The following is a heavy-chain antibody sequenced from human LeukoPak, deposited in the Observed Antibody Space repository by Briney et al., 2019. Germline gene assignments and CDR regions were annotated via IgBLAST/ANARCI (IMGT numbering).Heavy chain of an antibody. J-gene: IGHJ4*02. Sequence: ASVKVSCKVSGYTLTELSMHWVRQAPGKGLEWMGGFDPEDGETIYAQKFQGRVTMTRDTSITTAYMELNRLRSDDTAVYYCARPRGYFDYWGQGTLVTVSS. CDR1: GYTLTELS. CDR2: FDPEDGET. V-gene: IGHV1-24*01. CDR3: ARPRGYFDY.